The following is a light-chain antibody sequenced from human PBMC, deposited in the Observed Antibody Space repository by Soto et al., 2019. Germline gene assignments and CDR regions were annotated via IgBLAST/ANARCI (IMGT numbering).Light chain of an antibody. V-gene: IGKV3-20*01. CDR1: QSVNSNY. CDR2: GAS. J-gene: IGKJ1*01. CDR3: QQYGSSPRT. Sequence: EIVLTQSPGTLSLSPGDRATLSCRASQSVNSNYLAWYQQRPGQAPRLXIYGASNRATGIPDRFSGSGSGTEFTLTISRLEPEDFAVYYCQQYGSSPRTFGQGTKVDIK.